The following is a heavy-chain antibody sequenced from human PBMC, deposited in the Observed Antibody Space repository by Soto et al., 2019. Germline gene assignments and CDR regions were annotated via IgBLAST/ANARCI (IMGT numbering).Heavy chain of an antibody. V-gene: IGHV3-48*03. J-gene: IGHJ3*02. CDR1: GFTVSSYE. CDR3: ARVSIKLWAGNDAFDI. CDR2: ISSSGSTI. D-gene: IGHD7-27*01. Sequence: PGGALRLTCAASGFTVSSYEMNWIRQAPGKWLEWVSDISSSGSTIYYADSVKGRFTISRDNVKNSLYLQMNSLRADDTAVYYCARVSIKLWAGNDAFDIWGQGXMVTV.